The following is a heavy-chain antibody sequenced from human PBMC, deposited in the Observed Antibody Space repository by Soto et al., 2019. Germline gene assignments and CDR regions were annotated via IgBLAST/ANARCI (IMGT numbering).Heavy chain of an antibody. CDR1: GLTFSRYG. J-gene: IGHJ4*02. CDR3: ANWNDGEGLAY. D-gene: IGHD1-1*01. CDR2: ISYHGSDK. V-gene: IGHV3-30*18. Sequence: GGSLRLSCAASGLTFSRYGMHWVRQAPGKGLEWVTLISYHGSDKYYVDSVEGRFTISRDNSKDTLYLQMNSLRVEDTAVYYCANWNDGEGLAYWGQGILVTVSS.